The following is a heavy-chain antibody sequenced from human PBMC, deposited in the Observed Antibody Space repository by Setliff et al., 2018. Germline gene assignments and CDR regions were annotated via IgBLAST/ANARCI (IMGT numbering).Heavy chain of an antibody. CDR2: VTADGTT. D-gene: IGHD3-16*01. CDR3: TTWPENGGYYYYYYMDA. V-gene: IGHV3-15*07. CDR1: GFAFSSIW. Sequence: GGSLRLSCAASASGFAFSSIWMNWVRQAPGKGLEWVGRVTADGTTDYVAPVKGRFTIARDDSKNTLFLQMNNLKIEDPAVYYCTTWPENGGYYYYYYMDAWGKGTTVTVSS. J-gene: IGHJ6*03.